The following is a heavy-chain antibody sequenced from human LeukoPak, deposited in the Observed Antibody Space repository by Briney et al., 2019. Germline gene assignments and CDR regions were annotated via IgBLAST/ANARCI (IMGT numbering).Heavy chain of an antibody. CDR3: TRTFLSGGGYKVGYFDY. D-gene: IGHD5-24*01. J-gene: IGHJ4*02. V-gene: IGHV3-53*01. Sequence: QTGGSLRLSCAASGLSVSSNYMSWVRQAPGKGLEWVSLIYSSGSTYYADSVKGRFTISRDNSKNTLFLQMNSLTAEDTAMYYCTRTFLSGGGYKVGYFDYWGQGTLVTVSS. CDR1: GLSVSSNY. CDR2: IYSSGST.